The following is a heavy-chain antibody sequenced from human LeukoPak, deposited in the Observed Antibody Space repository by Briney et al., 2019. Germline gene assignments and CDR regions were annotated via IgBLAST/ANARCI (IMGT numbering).Heavy chain of an antibody. CDR2: IIPIFGTA. CDR1: GGTFSSYA. Sequence: SVKVSCKASGGTFSSYAISWVRQAPGQGLEWMGGIIPIFGTANYAQKFQGRVTITADESTSAAYMELSSLRSEDTAVYYCATTYPQCGGDCYHFDYWGQGTLVTVSS. J-gene: IGHJ4*02. V-gene: IGHV1-69*13. D-gene: IGHD2-21*02. CDR3: ATTYPQCGGDCYHFDY.